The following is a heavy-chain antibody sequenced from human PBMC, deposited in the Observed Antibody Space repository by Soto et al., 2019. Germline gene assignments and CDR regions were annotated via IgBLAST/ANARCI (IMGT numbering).Heavy chain of an antibody. CDR1: GGSFSGYY. J-gene: IGHJ4*02. Sequence: SETLSLTCAVYGGSFSGYYWSWIRQPPGKGLEWIGEINHSGSTNYNPSLKSRVTISVDTCKNQFSLKLSSVTAADTAVYYCARGAPGGLLLRGPRRDFDYWGQGTLVTVSS. V-gene: IGHV4-34*01. D-gene: IGHD2-15*01. CDR2: INHSGST. CDR3: ARGAPGGLLLRGPRRDFDY.